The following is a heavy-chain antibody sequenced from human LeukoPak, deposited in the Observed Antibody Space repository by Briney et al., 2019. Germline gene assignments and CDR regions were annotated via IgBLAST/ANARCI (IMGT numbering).Heavy chain of an antibody. CDR2: ISYDGSNK. Sequence: GGSLRLSCAASGFTFSSYGMHWVRQAPGKGLEWVAVISYDGSNKYYADSVKGRFTISRDNSKNSLYLQMNSLRAEDTAVYYCASTRGYDIPPFDYWGQGTLVTVSS. CDR3: ASTRGYDIPPFDY. D-gene: IGHD3-9*01. J-gene: IGHJ4*02. V-gene: IGHV3-30*03. CDR1: GFTFSSYG.